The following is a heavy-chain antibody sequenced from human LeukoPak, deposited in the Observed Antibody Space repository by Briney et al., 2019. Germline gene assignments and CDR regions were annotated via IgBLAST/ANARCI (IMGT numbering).Heavy chain of an antibody. CDR2: ISSSGNTM. D-gene: IGHD4-11*01. Sequence: PGGSLRLSCAASRFTFSDYYMSWIRQAAGKGLEWVSYISSSGNTMYYADSVKGRFTISRDNAKNSLYLQMNSLRAEDTAMYYCARGKRQYPYYYFYYMDVWGKGTTVTVSS. J-gene: IGHJ6*03. CDR1: RFTFSDYY. V-gene: IGHV3-11*04. CDR3: ARGKRQYPYYYFYYMDV.